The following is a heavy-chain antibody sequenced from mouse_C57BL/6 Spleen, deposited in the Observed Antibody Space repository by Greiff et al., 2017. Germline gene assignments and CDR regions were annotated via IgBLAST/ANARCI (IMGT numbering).Heavy chain of an antibody. CDR1: GYTFTSYG. J-gene: IGHJ2*01. D-gene: IGHD1-1*01. V-gene: IGHV1-81*01. Sequence: QVQLQQPGAELVKPGASVKLSCKASGYTFTSYGISWVKQRTGQGLEWIGEIYPRSGNTYYNEKFKGKATLTADKSSSTAYMELRSLTSEDSAVYFCARRDLYYGSSSYYFDYWGQGTTLTVSS. CDR3: ARRDLYYGSSSYYFDY. CDR2: IYPRSGNT.